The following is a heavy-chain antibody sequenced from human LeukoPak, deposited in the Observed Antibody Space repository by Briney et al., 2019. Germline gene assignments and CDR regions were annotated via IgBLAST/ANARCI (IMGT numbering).Heavy chain of an antibody. CDR2: MYYRGST. D-gene: IGHD6-6*01. V-gene: IGHV4-39*01. J-gene: IGHJ5*02. Sequence: SETLSLTCTVSGDSISSSSNYWGWLRQPPGKGLEWIGSMYYRGSTYYNPSLKSRVTISVDTSKNQFSLKLNSVTAADTAVYYCARLWYSGSSWFDPWGQGTLVTVSS. CDR1: GDSISSSSNY. CDR3: ARLWYSGSSWFDP.